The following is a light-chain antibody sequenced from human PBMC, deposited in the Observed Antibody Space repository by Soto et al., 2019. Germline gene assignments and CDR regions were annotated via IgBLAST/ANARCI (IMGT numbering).Light chain of an antibody. J-gene: IGKJ1*01. CDR1: QSLLQSNGYNY. CDR3: MQALQAPST. Sequence: IVMTQSPLALPVTPGEPASISCRSSQSLLQSNGYNYVHWYLQKPGQSPQLLIYLGFNRASGVPDRFSGSGSGTDFTLRISRVEAEDVGVYYCMQALQAPSTFGQGTKVDIK. CDR2: LGF. V-gene: IGKV2-28*01.